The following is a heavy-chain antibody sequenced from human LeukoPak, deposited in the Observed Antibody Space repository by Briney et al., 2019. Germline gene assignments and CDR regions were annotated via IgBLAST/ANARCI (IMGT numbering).Heavy chain of an antibody. D-gene: IGHD1-26*01. J-gene: IGHJ4*02. Sequence: GRSLRLSCAASGFTFDDYAMHWDRQAPGKGLEWVSGIRWNSGCIGYADSVKGRFTISRDNAKNSLYLQMNSLRAEDTALYHCAKAGDSGSYYFDYWGQGTLVTVSS. CDR2: IRWNSGCI. CDR1: GFTFDDYA. V-gene: IGHV3-9*01. CDR3: AKAGDSGSYYFDY.